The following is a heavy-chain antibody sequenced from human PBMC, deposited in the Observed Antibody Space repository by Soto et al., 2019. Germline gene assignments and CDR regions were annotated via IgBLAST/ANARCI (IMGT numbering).Heavy chain of an antibody. CDR1: GGTFSSYA. Sequence: GASVKVSCKASGGTFSSYAISWVRQAPGQWLEWMGGIIPIFGTANYAQKFQGRVTITADESTSTAYMELSSLRSEDTALYYCARAYYYDSSGYPFDPWGQGTLVTVSS. CDR2: IIPIFGTA. J-gene: IGHJ5*02. V-gene: IGHV1-69*13. CDR3: ARAYYYDSSGYPFDP. D-gene: IGHD3-22*01.